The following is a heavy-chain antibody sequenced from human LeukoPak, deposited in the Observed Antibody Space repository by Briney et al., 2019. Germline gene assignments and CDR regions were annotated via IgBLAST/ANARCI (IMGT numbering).Heavy chain of an antibody. CDR3: ARCIAAAGTGWFDP. CDR2: IYTSGST. V-gene: IGHV4-61*02. CDR1: GGSISSGSYY. Sequence: PSQTLSLTCTVSGGSISSGSYYWSWIRQPAGKGLEWIGRIYTSGSTNYNPSLKSRVTISVDTSKNQFSLKLSSVTAADTAVYYCARCIAAAGTGWFDPWGQGTLVTVSS. D-gene: IGHD6-13*01. J-gene: IGHJ5*02.